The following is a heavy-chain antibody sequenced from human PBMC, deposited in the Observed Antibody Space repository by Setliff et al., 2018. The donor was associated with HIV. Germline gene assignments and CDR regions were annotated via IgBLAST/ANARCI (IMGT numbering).Heavy chain of an antibody. V-gene: IGHV1-8*01. J-gene: IGHJ4*02. D-gene: IGHD3-10*01. CDR3: ARPSVRMARGWYDFGY. Sequence: ASVKVSCKASGYTFINYDINWVRQATGQGLEWMGWMNPNSGNTGYSQKFQGRVTMTRNTSTSTAYMELSSLTSEDTAVYYCARPSVRMARGWYDFGYWGQGTLVTVSS. CDR2: MNPNSGNT. CDR1: GYTFINYD.